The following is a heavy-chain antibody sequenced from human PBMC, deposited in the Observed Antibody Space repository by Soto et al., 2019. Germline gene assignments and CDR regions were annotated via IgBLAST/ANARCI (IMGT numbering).Heavy chain of an antibody. V-gene: IGHV4-34*01. J-gene: IGHJ4*02. Sequence: SETLSLTCAVYGGSFSGYYWSWIRQPPGKGLEWIGEINHSGSTNYNPSLKSRVTISVDTSKNQFSLKLSSVTAADTAVYYCARALCSGGSCSFDYWGQGTLVTVSS. CDR1: GGSFSGYY. CDR2: INHSGST. CDR3: ARALCSGGSCSFDY. D-gene: IGHD2-15*01.